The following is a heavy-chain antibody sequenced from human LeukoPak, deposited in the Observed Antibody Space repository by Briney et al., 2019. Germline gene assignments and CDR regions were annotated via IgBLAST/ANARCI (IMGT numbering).Heavy chain of an antibody. CDR3: ARGQYYYDSSGYYYHISHAFDI. CDR2: TYYRSKWYN. J-gene: IGHJ3*02. D-gene: IGHD3-22*01. CDR1: GDSVSSNSAA. Sequence: SQTLSLTCAISGDSVSSNSAAWNWIRQSPSRGLEWLGRTYYRSKWYNDYAVSVKGRISINPDTSKNQFSLQLSSVTAADTAVYYCARGQYYYDSSGYYYHISHAFDIWGQGTMVTVSS. V-gene: IGHV6-1*01.